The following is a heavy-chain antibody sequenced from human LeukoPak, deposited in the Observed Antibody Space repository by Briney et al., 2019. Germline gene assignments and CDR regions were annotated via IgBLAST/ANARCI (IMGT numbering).Heavy chain of an antibody. D-gene: IGHD2-15*01. Sequence: NSSETLSLTCTVSGGSVSSTTYFWSWIRQPPGKGLEWIASINYSGSTYYNPSLKSRVTISVDTSENQFSLKLSSVTAADTAVYYCARHTRLLRNYFDYWGQGTLVTVSS. CDR3: ARHTRLLRNYFDY. V-gene: IGHV4-39*01. CDR1: GGSVSSTTYF. J-gene: IGHJ4*02. CDR2: INYSGST.